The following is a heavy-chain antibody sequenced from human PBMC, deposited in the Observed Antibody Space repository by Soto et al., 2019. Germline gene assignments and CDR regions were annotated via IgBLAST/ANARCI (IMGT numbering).Heavy chain of an antibody. V-gene: IGHV1-69*06. CDR3: ARVRLDDSSGYYFSDYFDY. CDR1: GGTFSSYA. CDR2: IIPIFGTA. Sequence: ASVKVSCKASGGTFSSYAISWVRQAPGQGLEWMGGIIPIFGTANYAQKFQGRVTITADKSTSTAYMELSSLRSEVTAVYYCARVRLDDSSGYYFSDYFDYWGQGTLVTVSS. J-gene: IGHJ4*02. D-gene: IGHD3-22*01.